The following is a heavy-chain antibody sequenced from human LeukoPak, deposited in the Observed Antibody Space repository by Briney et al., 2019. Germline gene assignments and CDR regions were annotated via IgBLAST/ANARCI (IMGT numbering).Heavy chain of an antibody. CDR1: GFTFSSYS. V-gene: IGHV3-21*01. CDR2: ISSSSSYI. Sequence: PGGSLRLSCAASGFTFSSYSMNWVRQAPGKGLEWVSSISSSSSYIYYADSMKGRFTISRDNAKNSLYLQMNSLRAEDTAVYYCARSTVVQYCFDYWGQGTLVTVSS. D-gene: IGHD2-2*01. CDR3: ARSTVVQYCFDY. J-gene: IGHJ4*02.